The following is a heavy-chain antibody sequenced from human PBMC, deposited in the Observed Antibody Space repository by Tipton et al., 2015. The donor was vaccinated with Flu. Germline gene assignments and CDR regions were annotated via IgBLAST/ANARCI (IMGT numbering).Heavy chain of an antibody. CDR1: GFTFADSW. J-gene: IGHJ4*02. Sequence: SLRLSCAASGFTFADSWMDWVRQTPDKGLEWVANINRDGTEKHYVDSVMGRFTISRDNAKNSLYLQMNNLRAEDSAVYYCSWSPNYWGQGTLVTVSS. CDR2: INRDGTEK. CDR3: SWSPNY. V-gene: IGHV3-7*01. D-gene: IGHD2-8*01.